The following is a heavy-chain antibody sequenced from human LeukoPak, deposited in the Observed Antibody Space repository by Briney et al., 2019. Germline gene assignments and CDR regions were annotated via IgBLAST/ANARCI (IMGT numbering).Heavy chain of an antibody. CDR3: ARDRPNYYGSDGHYYRRDGDY. Sequence: PGGSLRLPCAASGFPFSIYAMSWVRQAPGKGLQWVSSITSRGESTWYVDSVKGRFTITRDNSENTLYLQMHSLRAEDTAVYYCARDRPNYYGSDGHYYRRDGDYWGRGTLVSVSS. CDR2: ITSRGEST. D-gene: IGHD3-22*01. V-gene: IGHV3-23*01. CDR1: GFPFSIYA. J-gene: IGHJ4*02.